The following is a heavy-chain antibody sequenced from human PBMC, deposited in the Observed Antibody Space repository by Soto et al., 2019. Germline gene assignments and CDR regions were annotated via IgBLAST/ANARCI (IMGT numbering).Heavy chain of an antibody. Sequence: QVQLVQSGAEVKKPGASVKVSCKASGYTFTSYAMHWVRQAPGQRLEWMGWINAGNGNTKYSQKFQGRVTITRDTSASTAYMELSSLRSEYTAVYYCARVHGPLVEDYWGQGTLVTVSS. D-gene: IGHD6-13*01. V-gene: IGHV1-3*01. CDR2: INAGNGNT. CDR1: GYTFTSYA. CDR3: ARVHGPLVEDY. J-gene: IGHJ4*02.